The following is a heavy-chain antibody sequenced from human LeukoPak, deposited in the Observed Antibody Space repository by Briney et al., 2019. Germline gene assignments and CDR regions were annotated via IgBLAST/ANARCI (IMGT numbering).Heavy chain of an antibody. Sequence: ASVKVSCKASGGTFSSYAISWARQAPGQGLEWMGRIIPIFGIANYAQKFQGRVTITADKSTSTAYMELSSLRSEDTAVYYCARLGIAAAAHYFDYWGQGTLVTVSS. D-gene: IGHD6-13*01. CDR3: ARLGIAAAAHYFDY. J-gene: IGHJ4*02. V-gene: IGHV1-69*04. CDR2: IIPIFGIA. CDR1: GGTFSSYA.